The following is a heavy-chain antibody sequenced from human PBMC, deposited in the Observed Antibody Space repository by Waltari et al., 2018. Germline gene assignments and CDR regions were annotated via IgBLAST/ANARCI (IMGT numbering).Heavy chain of an antibody. CDR2: ISGSGTGT. J-gene: IGHJ4*02. CDR1: GFPFRTYS. Sequence: EVQLLESGGGLVQPGGSLRLSCAASGFPFRTYSMSWVRQVPGKGLEWVSSISGSGTGTYYADSVKGRFTISRDNSKNTLYLQMNSLRAEDTALYYCATFKGDYWGQGTLVTVSS. D-gene: IGHD3-16*01. CDR3: ATFKGDY. V-gene: IGHV3-23*01.